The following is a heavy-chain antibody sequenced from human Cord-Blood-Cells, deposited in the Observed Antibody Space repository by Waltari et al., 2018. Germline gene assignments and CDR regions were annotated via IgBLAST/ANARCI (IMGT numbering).Heavy chain of an antibody. CDR3: AYYDFWSGHYYYYMDV. CDR1: AGTFCSYS. Sequence: QVQLVQSAAEGKTPGYSVQVSGKASAGTFCSYSSSRLRPALGQGLEWMGGIIPIFGTANYAPKFQGRVTITADKSTSTAYMELSSLRSDDTAVYYCAYYDFWSGHYYYYMDVWGKGTTVTVSS. J-gene: IGHJ6*03. D-gene: IGHD3-3*01. CDR2: IIPIFGTA. V-gene: IGHV1-69*06.